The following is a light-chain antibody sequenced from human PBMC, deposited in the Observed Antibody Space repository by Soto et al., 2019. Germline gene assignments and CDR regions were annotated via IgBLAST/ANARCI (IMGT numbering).Light chain of an antibody. Sequence: EIVLTQSPATLSLSPGKRATLSCRASQSVSNSLAWYQQKPGQAPRLLIYDASNRATGIPARFSGSGSGTDFTLTISSLEPEDFAVYYCQQRSNWPLLTFGGGTKVEIK. CDR2: DAS. J-gene: IGKJ4*01. CDR3: QQRSNWPLLT. CDR1: QSVSNS. V-gene: IGKV3-11*01.